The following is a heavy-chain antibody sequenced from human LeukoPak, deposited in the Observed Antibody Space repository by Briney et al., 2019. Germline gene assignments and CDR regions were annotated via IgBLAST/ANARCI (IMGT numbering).Heavy chain of an antibody. Sequence: GGSLRLSCAASGFTFSNAWVSWVRQAPGKGLEGVGRVKSKTDGGTIDYAAPVKGRFTISRDDSKNTLYLQMSSPKTEDAAVYYCTTYPYSRRDFCYWGQGTLVTVSS. CDR2: VKSKTDGGTI. CDR1: GFTFSNAW. D-gene: IGHD6-13*01. CDR3: TTYPYSRRDFCY. V-gene: IGHV3-15*01. J-gene: IGHJ4*02.